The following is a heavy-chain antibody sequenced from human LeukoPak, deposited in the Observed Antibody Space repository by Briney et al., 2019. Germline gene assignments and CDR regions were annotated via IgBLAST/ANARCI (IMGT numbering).Heavy chain of an antibody. Sequence: SETLSLTCTVSGGSISSGSYHWSWIRQPAGKGLEWIGRIYTSGSTNYNPSLKSRVTISVDTSKNQFSLKLSSVTAADTAVYYCARDRESGYYPHGAFDIWGQGTMVTVSS. CDR2: IYTSGST. CDR3: ARDRESGYYPHGAFDI. V-gene: IGHV4-61*02. J-gene: IGHJ3*02. CDR1: GGSISSGSYH. D-gene: IGHD3-22*01.